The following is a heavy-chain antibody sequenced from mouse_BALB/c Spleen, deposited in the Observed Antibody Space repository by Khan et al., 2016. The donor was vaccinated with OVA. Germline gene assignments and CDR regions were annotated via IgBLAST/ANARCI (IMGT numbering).Heavy chain of an antibody. Sequence: QLEESGPGLVKPSQSLSLTCTVTGYSITSEYTWNWIRQFPGNKLEWMGFISYSGNTRSNPSLKSRISITRDTSKNQFFLQLNSVTSEDTATYYGAREVYYDYEPFPYWGQGTLVTVSA. CDR2: ISYSGNT. CDR1: GYSITSEYT. J-gene: IGHJ3*01. D-gene: IGHD2-4*01. CDR3: AREVYYDYEPFPY. V-gene: IGHV3-2*02.